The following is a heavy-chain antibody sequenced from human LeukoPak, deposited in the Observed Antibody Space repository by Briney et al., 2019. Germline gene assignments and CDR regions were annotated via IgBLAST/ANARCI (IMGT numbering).Heavy chain of an antibody. CDR3: AKLDFWSGYYGD. D-gene: IGHD3-3*01. CDR2: IYYSGST. CDR1: GGSISSYY. V-gene: IGHV4-59*01. Sequence: SETLSLTCTVSGGSISSYYWSWIRQPPGKGLEWIGYIYYSGSTNYNPSLKSRVTISVDTSKNQFSLKLSSVTAADTAVYYCAKLDFWSGYYGDWGQGTLVTVSS. J-gene: IGHJ4*02.